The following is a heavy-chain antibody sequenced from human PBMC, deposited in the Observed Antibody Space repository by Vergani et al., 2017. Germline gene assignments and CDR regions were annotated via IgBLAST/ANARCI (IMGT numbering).Heavy chain of an antibody. CDR2: IFYSGTT. CDR1: GGSISSGDHC. Sequence: QVQLQESGPGVVKPSQTLCLTCAVSGGSISSGDHCWTWIRQRPGKGLEWSGYIFYSGTTYYNPSLRSRLTISVDTSQNQFSLKLRSVTAADTAVYYCARVDTXVPATSPFYYMDVWGKGTTVVVSS. V-gene: IGHV4-31*11. J-gene: IGHJ6*03. CDR3: ARVDTXVPATSPFYYMDV. D-gene: IGHD6-25*01.